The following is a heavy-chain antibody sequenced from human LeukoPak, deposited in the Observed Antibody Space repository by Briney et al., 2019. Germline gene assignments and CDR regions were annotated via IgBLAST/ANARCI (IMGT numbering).Heavy chain of an antibody. Sequence: GGSLRLSCAASGFIYSHYGMHWVRQAPGKGLEWVAVIWSDGTNRFYAGSVKGRFTISRDNSQNTLFLQMNSLRAEDTAVHYCVRDAQRGFDYSNSLAYWGHGTLVTVSS. CDR1: GFIYSHYG. J-gene: IGHJ4*01. CDR2: IWSDGTNR. D-gene: IGHD4-11*01. V-gene: IGHV3-33*01. CDR3: VRDAQRGFDYSNSLAY.